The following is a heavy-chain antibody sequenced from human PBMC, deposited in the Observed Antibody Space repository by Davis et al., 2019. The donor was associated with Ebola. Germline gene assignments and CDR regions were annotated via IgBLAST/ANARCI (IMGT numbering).Heavy chain of an antibody. CDR2: INHSGST. CDR1: GGSFSAYY. J-gene: IGHJ6*02. CDR3: ARGRDIYPRRYYYYGMDV. V-gene: IGHV4-34*01. D-gene: IGHD3-9*01. Sequence: SETLSLTCAVYGGSFSAYYWSWIRQPPGKGLEWIGEINHSGSTNYNPSLKSRVTISVDTSKNQFSLKLSSVTAADTAVYYCARGRDIYPRRYYYYGMDVWGQGTTVTVSS.